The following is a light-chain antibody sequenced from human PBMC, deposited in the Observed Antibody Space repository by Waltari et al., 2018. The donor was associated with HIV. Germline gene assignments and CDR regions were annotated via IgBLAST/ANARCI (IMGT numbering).Light chain of an antibody. CDR3: QKYYTTPRP. Sequence: DIVMTQSPESLPLSLGERPSINCKSSHSLLYPSNITNFLAWYQKKPAQPPKILISWTFTRDSGVPDRFSGSGSGKDFNLTVRGLQADDVAIYYCQKYYTTPRPFGGGTTVEI. J-gene: IGKJ4*01. V-gene: IGKV4-1*01. CDR2: WTF. CDR1: HSLLYPSNITNF.